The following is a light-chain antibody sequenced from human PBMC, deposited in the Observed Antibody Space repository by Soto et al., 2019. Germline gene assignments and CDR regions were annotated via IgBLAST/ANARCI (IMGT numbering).Light chain of an antibody. Sequence: SYELTQPPSESVAPGQTARITCGGNNIGSKSVHWYQRRPGQAPVLVVYDDNDRPSRIPERFSGSTSANTATLTIRRVEVGDEADYYCQVWDGSSDHVVFGGGTKLTVL. CDR3: QVWDGSSDHVV. CDR2: DDN. V-gene: IGLV3-21*02. CDR1: NIGSKS. J-gene: IGLJ2*01.